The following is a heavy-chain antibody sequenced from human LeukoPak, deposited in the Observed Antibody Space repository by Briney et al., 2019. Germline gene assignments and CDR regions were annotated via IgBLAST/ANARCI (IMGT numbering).Heavy chain of an antibody. V-gene: IGHV3-7*01. D-gene: IGHD6-6*01. J-gene: IGHJ3*02. CDR3: ARVASYAFDI. CDR1: GFTFSRYS. CDR2: IKEDAYEE. Sequence: GGSLRLSCAASGFTFSRYSMNWVRQAPGKGLEWVANIKEDAYEEYYVYSVKGRFTISRDNPKNSLYLQMNSLRAEDSAVYYCARVASYAFDIWGQGTMVTVSS.